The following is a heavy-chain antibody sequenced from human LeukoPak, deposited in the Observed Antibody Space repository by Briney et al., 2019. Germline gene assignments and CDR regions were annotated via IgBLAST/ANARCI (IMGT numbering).Heavy chain of an antibody. V-gene: IGHV1-69*06. CDR1: GDTFSNYA. Sequence: GASVKVSCKASGDTFSNYAISWVRQAPGQGLEWMGGIIPIFGTAKYAQKFQGRVTITADTSTSTAYMELSSLRSEDTAVYYCVGGYSYGHDAFDIWGQGTMVTVSS. D-gene: IGHD5-18*01. CDR3: VGGYSYGHDAFDI. CDR2: IIPIFGTA. J-gene: IGHJ3*02.